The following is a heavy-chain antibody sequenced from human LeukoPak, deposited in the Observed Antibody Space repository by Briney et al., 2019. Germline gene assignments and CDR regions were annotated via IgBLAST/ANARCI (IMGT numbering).Heavy chain of an antibody. CDR1: GFTLSSYV. Sequence: GSLRLSCAASGFTLSSYVINWVRQGPGKGLEWVSYISSSGSNIYHADSVQGRFTISRDNAKNSLYLQMNSLRAEDTAVYYCARRGSSDAFDIWGQGTMVTVSS. CDR3: ARRGSSDAFDI. V-gene: IGHV3-48*03. CDR2: ISSSGSNI. D-gene: IGHD5-12*01. J-gene: IGHJ3*02.